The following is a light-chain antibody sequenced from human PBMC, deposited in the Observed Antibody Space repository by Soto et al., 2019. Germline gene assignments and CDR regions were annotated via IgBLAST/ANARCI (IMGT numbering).Light chain of an antibody. J-gene: IGKJ2*01. CDR2: DAS. V-gene: IGKV3-11*01. CDR3: QQRASWPLT. CDR1: QSVSSY. Sequence: EIVLTQSPATLSLSPGERATLSCRASQSVSSYLAWYQQKPGQAPRLLISDASNMPTGIPARFSGSGSETDFTLTISSLEPEDFAIYYCQQRASWPLTFGQGTKLEIK.